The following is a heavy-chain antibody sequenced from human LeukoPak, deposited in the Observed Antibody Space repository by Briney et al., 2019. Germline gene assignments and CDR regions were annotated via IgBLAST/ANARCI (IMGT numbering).Heavy chain of an antibody. Sequence: GGSLRLSCAASGFPFSSYAMSWVRQAPGKGLEWVSTISGSGGSTYYADSVKGRFTISRDNSKNSLYLQMNSLRAEDTAVYYCARGDSSSWSSPDYWGQGTLVTVSS. V-gene: IGHV3-23*01. CDR3: ARGDSSSWSSPDY. J-gene: IGHJ4*02. CDR1: GFPFSSYA. D-gene: IGHD6-13*01. CDR2: ISGSGGST.